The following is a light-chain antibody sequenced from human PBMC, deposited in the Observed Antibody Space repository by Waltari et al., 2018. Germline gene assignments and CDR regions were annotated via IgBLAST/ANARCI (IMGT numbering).Light chain of an antibody. CDR1: NSDAGTYQY. CDR3: CSYTVSNTLL. J-gene: IGLJ3*02. V-gene: IGLV2-11*01. Sequence: QPALTQPRSVSGSPGQSVTISCTRTNSDAGTYQYVSRRRQHPGQAPKLIIFDVSKRPSGVPDRFSGSKSGDTASLTISGLQAEDEADYYCCSYTVSNTLLFGGGTKLTVL. CDR2: DVS.